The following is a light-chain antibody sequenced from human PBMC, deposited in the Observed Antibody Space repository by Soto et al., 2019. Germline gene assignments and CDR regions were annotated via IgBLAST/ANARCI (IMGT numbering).Light chain of an antibody. J-gene: IGLJ2*01. Sequence: QSVLTQPASVSGSPGQSITISCTGTSSDVGNYVSWYQQHPGKAPKLMIYEVSYRPSGVSNRFSGSKSGNTASLTISGLQAEDEADYYCSSYTSSSTVVFGGGTKLTVL. CDR3: SSYTSSSTVV. CDR1: SSDVGNY. CDR2: EVS. V-gene: IGLV2-14*01.